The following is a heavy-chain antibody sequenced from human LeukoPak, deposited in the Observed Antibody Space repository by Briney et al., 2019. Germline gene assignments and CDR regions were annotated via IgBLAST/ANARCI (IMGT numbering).Heavy chain of an antibody. CDR1: EYTFIDFY. Sequence: ASVKVSCKASEYTFIDFYIHWVRQAPGQGPEWMGWLNPNSGGTILAPRFQGRVTLTRDTSRSAAYMDLSGLEPGDTAVYFCARGVSHYYYGMDVWGQGTTVTVSS. V-gene: IGHV1-2*02. CDR2: LNPNSGGT. CDR3: ARGVSHYYYGMDV. D-gene: IGHD6-13*01. J-gene: IGHJ6*02.